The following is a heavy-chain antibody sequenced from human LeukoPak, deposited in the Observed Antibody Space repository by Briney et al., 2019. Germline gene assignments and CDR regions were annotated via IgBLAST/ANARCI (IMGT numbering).Heavy chain of an antibody. CDR2: IYTSGST. Sequence: PSETLSLTCTVSGGSISGYYWSWIRQPPGKGLEWIGYIYTSGSTNYNPPLKSRVTISVDTSKNQFSLRLSSVTAADTAMYFCARAYSRSYSHFDDWGQGTLVTVSS. J-gene: IGHJ4*02. CDR1: GGSISGYY. CDR3: ARAYSRSYSHFDD. D-gene: IGHD1-26*01. V-gene: IGHV4-4*09.